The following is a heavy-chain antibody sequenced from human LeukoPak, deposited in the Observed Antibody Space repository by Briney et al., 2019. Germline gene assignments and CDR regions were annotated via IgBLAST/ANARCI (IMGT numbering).Heavy chain of an antibody. CDR3: ARLRKGRYFDYIFDY. CDR1: GGSIRSSSFY. V-gene: IGHV4-39*01. CDR2: IYFSGSP. J-gene: IGHJ4*02. D-gene: IGHD3-9*01. Sequence: SETLSLTCIVSGGSIRSSSFYWGWIRQPPGKGLEWIGSIYFSGSPYYSPPLKSRVTISVDTSKNQFSLRLSSVTAADTAVYYCARLRKGRYFDYIFDYWGQGTLATVSS.